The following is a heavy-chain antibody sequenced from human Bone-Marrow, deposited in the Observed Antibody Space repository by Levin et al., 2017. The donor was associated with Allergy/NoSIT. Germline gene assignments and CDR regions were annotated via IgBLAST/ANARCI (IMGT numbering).Heavy chain of an antibody. Sequence: AMSWVRQAPGKGLEWVSAISYSGGSTYYADSVKGRFTISRDNSKNTLYLQMNSLRAEDTAVYYCASQPDSSSWLYFECWGQGTLVTVSS. V-gene: IGHV3-23*01. J-gene: IGHJ4*02. CDR3: ASQPDSSSWLYFEC. CDR1: A. CDR2: ISYSGGST. D-gene: IGHD6-13*01.